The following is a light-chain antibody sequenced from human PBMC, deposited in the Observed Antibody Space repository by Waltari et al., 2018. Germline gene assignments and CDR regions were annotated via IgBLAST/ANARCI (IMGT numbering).Light chain of an antibody. Sequence: QSALTQPASVSGSPGQSITIHCTGTSSDVGGYNYVPWYQQHPGKAPKLMIYDVSNRPSGVSNRFSGSKSGNTASLTISGLQAEDEADYYCSSYTSSSTGVFGGGTKLTVL. V-gene: IGLV2-14*01. CDR2: DVS. CDR3: SSYTSSSTGV. J-gene: IGLJ2*01. CDR1: SSDVGGYNY.